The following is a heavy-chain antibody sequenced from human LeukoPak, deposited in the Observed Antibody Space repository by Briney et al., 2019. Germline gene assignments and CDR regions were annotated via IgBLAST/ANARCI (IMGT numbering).Heavy chain of an antibody. CDR2: IYYSGST. V-gene: IGHV4-59*01. D-gene: IGHD6-13*01. CDR3: AREGPFSSSWENYFDY. CDR1: GGSISSYY. J-gene: IGHJ4*02. Sequence: SETLSLTCTVSGGSISSYYWSWIRQPPGKGLEWIGYIYYSGSTNYNPSLKSRVTISVDTSKNQFSLKLSSVTAADTAVYYCAREGPFSSSWENYFDYWGQGTLVTVSS.